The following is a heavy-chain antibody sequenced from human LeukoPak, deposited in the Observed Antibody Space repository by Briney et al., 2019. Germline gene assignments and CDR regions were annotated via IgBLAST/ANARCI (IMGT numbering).Heavy chain of an antibody. Sequence: PGGSLRLSCAAPGFTFSSYSMNWVRQAPGKGLEWVSSISSSSSYIYYADSVKGRFTISRDNAKNSLYLQMNSLRAEDTAVYYCASGGIVVVPAVVDWGQGTLVTVSS. CDR1: GFTFSSYS. V-gene: IGHV3-21*01. CDR2: ISSSSSYI. D-gene: IGHD2-2*01. J-gene: IGHJ4*02. CDR3: ASGGIVVVPAVVD.